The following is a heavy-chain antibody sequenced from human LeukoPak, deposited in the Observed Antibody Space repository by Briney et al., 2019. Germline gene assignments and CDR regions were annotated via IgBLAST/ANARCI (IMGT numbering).Heavy chain of an antibody. CDR2: IYHSGST. J-gene: IGHJ4*02. V-gene: IGHV4-38-2*02. Sequence: SETLSLTCTVSGYSISSGYYWGWIRQPPGKGLEWIGSIYHSGSTYYNPSLKSRVTISVDTSKNQFSLKLSSVTAADTAVYYCARSSRDFMRVVVITEPFFDYWGQGTLVTVSS. CDR3: ARSSRDFMRVVVITEPFFDY. CDR1: GYSISSGYY. D-gene: IGHD3-22*01.